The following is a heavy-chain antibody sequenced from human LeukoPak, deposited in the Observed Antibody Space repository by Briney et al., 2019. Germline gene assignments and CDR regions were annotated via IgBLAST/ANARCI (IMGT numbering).Heavy chain of an antibody. CDR2: INAGNGNT. V-gene: IGHV1-3*01. CDR3: AKVIRLLSDGYDSSGYYPYFDY. J-gene: IGHJ4*02. D-gene: IGHD3-22*01. Sequence: EASVNASCKASGYTFTSYAMHWVRQAPGQRLEWMGWINAGNGNTKYSQKFQGRVTITRDTSASTAYMELSWLRSEDTAVYYCAKVIRLLSDGYDSSGYYPYFDYWGQGTLVTVSS. CDR1: GYTFTSYA.